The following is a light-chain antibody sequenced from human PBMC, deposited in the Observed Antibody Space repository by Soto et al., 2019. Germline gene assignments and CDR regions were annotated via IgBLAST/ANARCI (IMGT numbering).Light chain of an antibody. CDR3: SSYTNPNTVV. Sequence: QSALTQVASVSGSPGQSITISCTGTSSDVGSYDYVSWYQQHPGKAPKLMIYNVNYRPSGVSDRFSGSKSGDTASLTISGLQAEDEANYYCSSYTNPNTVVFGGGTKLTVL. V-gene: IGLV2-14*03. CDR2: NVN. CDR1: SSDVGSYDY. J-gene: IGLJ2*01.